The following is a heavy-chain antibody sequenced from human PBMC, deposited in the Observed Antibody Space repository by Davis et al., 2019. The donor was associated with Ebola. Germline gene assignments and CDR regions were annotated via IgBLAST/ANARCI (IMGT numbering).Heavy chain of an antibody. CDR1: GGSISSDY. CDR3: ARGMGEWLFYGMDV. V-gene: IGHV4-59*01. J-gene: IGHJ6*02. D-gene: IGHD3-3*01. CDR2: IYYSGST. Sequence: SETLSLTCTVSGGSISSDYWSWIRQPPGKGLEWIGYIYYSGSTNYNPSPKSRVTISVDTSKNQFSLKLSSVTAADTAVYYCARGMGEWLFYGMDVWGQGTTVTVSS.